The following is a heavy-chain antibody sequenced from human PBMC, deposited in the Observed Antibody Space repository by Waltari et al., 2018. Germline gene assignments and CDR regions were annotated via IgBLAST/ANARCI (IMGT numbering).Heavy chain of an antibody. Sequence: PLVESGGGVVQPGRSLRLSCAAPGFTFSNHIIHWVRRAQGRGLGWVGAISNCWVSEYYADAVKGRFTIAGDTSKTTVDLQMNSLSTEDTAVYYCAREGGTSAYSGYFDSWGQGTLVTVSS. CDR3: AREGGTSAYSGYFDS. D-gene: IGHD2-21*01. J-gene: IGHJ4*02. CDR2: ISNCWVSE. CDR1: GFTFSNHI. V-gene: IGHV3-30-3*01.